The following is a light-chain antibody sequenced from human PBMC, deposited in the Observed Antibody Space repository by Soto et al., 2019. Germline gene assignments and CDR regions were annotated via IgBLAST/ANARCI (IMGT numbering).Light chain of an antibody. CDR3: QVWASSSGV. CDR1: NIGNRD. Sequence: SYELTQSPSVSVAPGETASLTCGGDNIGNRDVHCYQKRTGQAPVAVIYYDTNRPSGVPDRFSGYTSGNTATLTITRVEAGDEADYYCQVWASSSGVFGGGTKLTVL. V-gene: IGLV3-21*04. CDR2: YDT. J-gene: IGLJ3*02.